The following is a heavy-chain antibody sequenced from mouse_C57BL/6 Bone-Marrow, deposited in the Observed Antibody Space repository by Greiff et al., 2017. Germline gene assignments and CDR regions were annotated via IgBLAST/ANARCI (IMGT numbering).Heavy chain of an antibody. Sequence: EVMLVESGGDLVKPGGSLKLSCAASGFTFSSYGMSWVRQTPDKRLEWVATISSGGSYTYYPDSVKGRFTISRDNAKNTLYLQMSSLKSEDTAMXYCARRGRRGYFDVWGTGTKVTVSS. V-gene: IGHV5-6*02. CDR2: ISSGGSYT. J-gene: IGHJ1*03. CDR3: ARRGRRGYFDV. D-gene: IGHD1-1*01. CDR1: GFTFSSYG.